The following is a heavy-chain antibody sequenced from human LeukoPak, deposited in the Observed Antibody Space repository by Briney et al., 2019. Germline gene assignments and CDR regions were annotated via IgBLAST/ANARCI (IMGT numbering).Heavy chain of an antibody. CDR1: GGSISSYY. CDR3: ARHGLDTYYFDY. V-gene: IGHV4-59*08. D-gene: IGHD5-18*01. Sequence: PSETLSLTCTVSGGSISSYYWSWIRQPPGKGLEWIGYIYYSGSTNYNPSLKSRVTISVDTSKNQFSLKLSSVTAADTAVYYCARHGLDTYYFDYWGQGTLVTVSS. CDR2: IYYSGST. J-gene: IGHJ4*02.